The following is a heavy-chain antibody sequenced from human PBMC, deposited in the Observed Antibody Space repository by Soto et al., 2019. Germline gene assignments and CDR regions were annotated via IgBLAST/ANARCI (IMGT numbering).Heavy chain of an antibody. CDR2: ISYDGSNK. J-gene: IGHJ4*02. CDR1: GFTFSSYA. Sequence: QVQLVESGGGVVQPGRSLRLTCAASGFTFSSYAMHWVRQAPGKGLEWVAVISYDGSNKYYADSVKGRFTISRDNSKITLYLQMNSLRAEDTAVYYCARGLWFGEGACDYWGQGTLVTVSS. CDR3: ARGLWFGEGACDY. V-gene: IGHV3-30-3*01. D-gene: IGHD3-10*01.